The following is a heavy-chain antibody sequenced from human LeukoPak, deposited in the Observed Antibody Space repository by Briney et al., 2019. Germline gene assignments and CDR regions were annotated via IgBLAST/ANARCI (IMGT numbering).Heavy chain of an antibody. Sequence: PGRSLRLSCAASRFTFSSFGMHWVRQAPGKGLEWVAVISYDGSSKYYADSVKGRFTISRDNSKSTLYLQMNSLRAEDTAVYYCASPAVYSSSWYYFDYWGQGTLVTVSS. V-gene: IGHV3-30*03. D-gene: IGHD6-13*01. CDR1: RFTFSSFG. CDR3: ASPAVYSSSWYYFDY. CDR2: ISYDGSSK. J-gene: IGHJ4*02.